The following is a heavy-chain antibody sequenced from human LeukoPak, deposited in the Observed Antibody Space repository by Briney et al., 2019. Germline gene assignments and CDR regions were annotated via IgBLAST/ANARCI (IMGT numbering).Heavy chain of an antibody. Sequence: PSETLSLTCTVSGGSISSGGYYWSWLRQHPGQGLEWIVYIYYSGSTYYNPSLKSRVTISVDTSKNQFSLKLSSVTAADTAVYYCARDQRCTNGVCYTDNWFDPWGQGTLVTVSS. J-gene: IGHJ5*02. CDR1: GGSISSGGYY. CDR2: IYYSGST. CDR3: ARDQRCTNGVCYTDNWFDP. D-gene: IGHD2-8*01. V-gene: IGHV4-31*03.